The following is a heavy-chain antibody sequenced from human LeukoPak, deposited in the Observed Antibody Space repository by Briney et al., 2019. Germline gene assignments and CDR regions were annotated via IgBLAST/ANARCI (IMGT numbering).Heavy chain of an antibody. CDR1: GGSISSYY. V-gene: IGHV4-4*07. D-gene: IGHD3-10*01. J-gene: IGHJ5*02. CDR2: IYASVST. CDR3: ARDGGEAYP. Sequence: SDTLSLTCTVSGGSISSYYVSWIRQPAGQGLEWIGRIYASVSTNYNPSLNSRVTMSVDTSKNQFSLKLSSVTAADTDVYYCARDGGEAYPWGQGTLVTVSS.